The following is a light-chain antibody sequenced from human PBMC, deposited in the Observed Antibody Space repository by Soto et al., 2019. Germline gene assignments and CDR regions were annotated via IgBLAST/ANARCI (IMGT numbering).Light chain of an antibody. CDR3: QQRSNWPPGLT. Sequence: EIVLTQSPATLSLSPGERATLSFMAIQSVSSYLAWYQQKPGQAPRLLIYDASNRATGIPARFSGSGSGTDFTLTISSLEPEDFAVYYCQQRSNWPPGLTFGQGTRLEI. J-gene: IGKJ5*01. CDR1: QSVSSY. V-gene: IGKV3-11*01. CDR2: DAS.